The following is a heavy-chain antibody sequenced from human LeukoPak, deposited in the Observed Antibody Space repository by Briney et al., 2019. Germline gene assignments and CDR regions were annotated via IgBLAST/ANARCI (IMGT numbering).Heavy chain of an antibody. D-gene: IGHD3-22*01. CDR2: ISAYNGNT. CDR1: GYTFTSYG. CDR3: ARVSPGGTMIVAAYCGY. V-gene: IGHV1-18*01. J-gene: IGHJ4*02. Sequence: ASVKVSCKASGYTFTSYGISWVRQAPGQGLEWMGWISAYNGNTNYAQKLQGRVTMTTDKSTSTAYMELRSLRSDDTAVYYCARVSPGGTMIVAAYCGYWGQGTLVTVSS.